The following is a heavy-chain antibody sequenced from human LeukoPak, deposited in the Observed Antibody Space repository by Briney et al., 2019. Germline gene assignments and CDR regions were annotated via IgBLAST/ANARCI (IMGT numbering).Heavy chain of an antibody. V-gene: IGHV3-30*02. CDR1: GFTFSSYV. Sequence: PGGSLRLSCAASGFTFSSYVMHWVRQAPGKGLEWVAFIRYDGSNKYYADSVKGRFTISRDNSKNTLYLQMNSLRAEDTAVYYCARGLSGVTGYTYGRGIDYWGQGTLVTVSS. CDR2: IRYDGSNK. J-gene: IGHJ4*02. CDR3: ARGLSGVTGYTYGRGIDY. D-gene: IGHD5-18*01.